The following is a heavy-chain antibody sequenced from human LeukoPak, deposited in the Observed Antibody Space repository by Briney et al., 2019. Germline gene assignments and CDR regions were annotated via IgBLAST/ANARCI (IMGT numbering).Heavy chain of an antibody. CDR1: GGSITSSSHY. V-gene: IGHV4-39*01. CDR2: VHYTGNT. Sequence: KPSETLSLTCTVSGGSITSSSHYWGWIRQPPGMGLEWVGSVHYTGNTYYNSSLSSRITISVDTSSNQFSLRLNSVTAADTALYYCARHDPFQYWGQGALVTVSS. J-gene: IGHJ4*02. CDR3: ARHDPFQY.